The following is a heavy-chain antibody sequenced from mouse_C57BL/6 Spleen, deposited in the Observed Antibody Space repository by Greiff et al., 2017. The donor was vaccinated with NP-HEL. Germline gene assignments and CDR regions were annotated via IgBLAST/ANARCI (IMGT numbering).Heavy chain of an antibody. J-gene: IGHJ2*01. CDR3: TRAYYSNPFDY. CDR1: GYTFTDYE. CDR2: IDPETGGT. D-gene: IGHD2-5*01. Sequence: VQLQQSGAELVRPGASVTLSCKASGYTFTDYEMHRVKQTPVHGLEWIGAIDPETGGTAYNQKFKGKAILTADKSSSTAYMVLRSLTSEDSAVYYCTRAYYSNPFDYWGQGTTLTVSS. V-gene: IGHV1-15*01.